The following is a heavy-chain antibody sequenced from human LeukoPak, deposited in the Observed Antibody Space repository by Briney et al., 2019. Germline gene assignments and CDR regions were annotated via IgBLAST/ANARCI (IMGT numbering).Heavy chain of an antibody. V-gene: IGHV1-46*01. CDR1: GYTFTSYY. CDR3: ARHTVTTSYYYYMDV. Sequence: ASVKVSCKASGYTFTSYYMHWVRQAPGQGLEWMGIINPSGGSTSYAQKFQGRVTMTRDTSTSTAYLQWSSLKASDTAMYYCARHTVTTSYYYYMDVWGKGTTVTVSS. J-gene: IGHJ6*03. D-gene: IGHD4-11*01. CDR2: INPSGGST.